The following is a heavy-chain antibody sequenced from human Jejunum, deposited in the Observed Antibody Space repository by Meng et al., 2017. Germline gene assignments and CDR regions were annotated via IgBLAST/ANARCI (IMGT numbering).Heavy chain of an antibody. V-gene: IGHV4-61*01. CDR2: VYYSGHT. CDR3: ARVILYSGSYYFDF. D-gene: IGHD1-26*01. J-gene: IGHJ4*02. Sequence: GQLQESVPGLVWPSENLSLTCTVSGDSVSSDNYYWSWIRQPPGQGLEWIGYVYYSGHTDYNPSLKRRVTISIDKSTNQFSLRLSFVTAADTAVYYCARVILYSGSYYFDFWGQGTLVTVSS. CDR1: GDSVSSDNYY.